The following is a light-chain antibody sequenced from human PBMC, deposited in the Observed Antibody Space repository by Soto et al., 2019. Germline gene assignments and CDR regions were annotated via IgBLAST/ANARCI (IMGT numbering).Light chain of an antibody. V-gene: IGLV2-8*01. Sequence: QSALTQPPSASVSPGQSVTISCTGTSSDVGGYGYVSWYQQHPGKAPKLMIFEVTKRASGVPNRFSGSKSGNTASLTVSGLQAEDEADYYCSSYAGINTDVVFGGGTKLTVL. J-gene: IGLJ2*01. CDR3: SSYAGINTDVV. CDR1: SSDVGGYGY. CDR2: EVT.